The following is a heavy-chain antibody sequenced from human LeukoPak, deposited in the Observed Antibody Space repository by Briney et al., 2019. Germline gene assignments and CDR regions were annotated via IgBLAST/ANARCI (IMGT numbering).Heavy chain of an antibody. J-gene: IGHJ4*02. Sequence: ASVKVSCKSSGYRFSNYDINWVRQATGQGLEWMGWMNPISGNTGHAQKFQGRVTMTRDTSISTAYMELSSLRSEDTAVYYCARVRLIENFDYWGQGTLVTVSS. V-gene: IGHV1-8*02. CDR1: GYRFSNYD. D-gene: IGHD3-22*01. CDR2: MNPISGNT. CDR3: ARVRLIENFDY.